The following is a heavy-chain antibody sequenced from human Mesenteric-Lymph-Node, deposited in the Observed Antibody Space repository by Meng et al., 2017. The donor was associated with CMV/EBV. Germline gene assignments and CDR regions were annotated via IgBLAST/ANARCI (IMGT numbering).Heavy chain of an antibody. D-gene: IGHD5-24*01. CDR2: IYHSGST. Sequence: SETLSLTCAVSGGSISSNTWWTWVRQPPGKGLEWIGEIYHSGSTSYNPSLKSRVTISVDTSKNQFSLRLTSVTAADTAVYYCAHGSSIETPFWGQGTLVTVSS. CDR1: GGSISSNTW. V-gene: IGHV4-4*02. CDR3: AHGSSIETPF. J-gene: IGHJ4*02.